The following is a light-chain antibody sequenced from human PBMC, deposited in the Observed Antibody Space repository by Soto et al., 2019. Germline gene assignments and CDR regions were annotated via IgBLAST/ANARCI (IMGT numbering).Light chain of an antibody. J-gene: IGKJ4*01. CDR3: QHYESYPLT. Sequence: DIQMTQSPSSLSASLGDRVTITCRASQSISKYVNWFQQNPGKAPKLLIYKASTLESGVPSRFSGGGSGTEFTLTISGLQPDDFATYFCQHYESYPLTFGGGTKVDIK. V-gene: IGKV1-5*03. CDR1: QSISKY. CDR2: KAS.